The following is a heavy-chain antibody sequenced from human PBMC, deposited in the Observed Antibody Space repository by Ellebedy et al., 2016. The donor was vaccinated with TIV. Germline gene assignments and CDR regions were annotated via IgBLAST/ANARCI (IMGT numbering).Heavy chain of an antibody. Sequence: SETLSLXXAVYGGSFSGYYWSWIRQPPGKGLEWIGEINHSGSTNYNPSLKSRVTVSVDTSKNQFSLKLSSVTAADTAVYYCARVRFLERVVDPWGQGTLVTVSS. CDR1: GGSFSGYY. V-gene: IGHV4-34*01. CDR2: INHSGST. D-gene: IGHD3-3*01. CDR3: ARVRFLERVVDP. J-gene: IGHJ5*02.